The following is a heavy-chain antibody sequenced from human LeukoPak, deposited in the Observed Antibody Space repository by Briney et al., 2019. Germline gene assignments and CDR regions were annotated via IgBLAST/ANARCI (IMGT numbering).Heavy chain of an antibody. CDR3: ARGWLRSGFDL. CDR1: GDSVSSA. CDR2: TYYSSKWYT. V-gene: IGHV6-1*01. D-gene: IGHD5-12*01. Sequence: SQTLSLTCAISGDSVSSAWNWIRQSPSRGLEWLGRTYYSSKWYTDYAVSVKGRVSINPDTSKNHLSLQLSSVTPEDTAVYYCARGWLRSGFDLWGQGTLVTVSS. J-gene: IGHJ4*02.